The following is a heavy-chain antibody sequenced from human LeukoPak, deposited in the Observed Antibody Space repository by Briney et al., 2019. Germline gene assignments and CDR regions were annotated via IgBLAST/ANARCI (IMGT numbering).Heavy chain of an antibody. D-gene: IGHD3-9*01. CDR2: INHSGST. J-gene: IGHJ4*02. Sequence: SETLSLTCAVYGGSFSGYYWSWIRQPPGNSLEWLGEINHSGSTNYNPSLKSRVTISVDTSKNQFSLKLSSVTAADTAVYYCARELRYFDWSTRYYFDYWGQGTLVTVSS. CDR1: GGSFSGYY. V-gene: IGHV4-34*01. CDR3: ARELRYFDWSTRYYFDY.